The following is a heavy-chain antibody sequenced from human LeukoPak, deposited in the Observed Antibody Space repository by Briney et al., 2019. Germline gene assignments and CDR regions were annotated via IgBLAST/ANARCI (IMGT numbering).Heavy chain of an antibody. V-gene: IGHV3-23*05. CDR2: IYTNGRT. CDR1: GFIFKSYG. J-gene: IGHJ6*02. D-gene: IGHD3/OR15-3a*01. Sequence: GGSLRLSCVASGFIFKSYGMNWVRQAPGMGLEWVSGIYTNGRTRYADSVNGRFTISRDNSKNTLFLQMHSLRVEDTAVYYCAHLVWEYVGGLDVWGQGTTVTVSS. CDR3: AHLVWEYVGGLDV.